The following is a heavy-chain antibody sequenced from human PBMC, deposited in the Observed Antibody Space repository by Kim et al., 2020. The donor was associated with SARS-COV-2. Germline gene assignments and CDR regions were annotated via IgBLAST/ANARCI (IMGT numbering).Heavy chain of an antibody. J-gene: IGHJ6*02. CDR1: GFTFSSYA. V-gene: IGHV3-23*01. Sequence: GGSLRLSCAASGFTFSSYAMSWVRQAPGKGLEWVSAISGSGGSTYYADSVKGRFTISRDNSKNTLYLQMNSLRAEDTAVYYCAKDILYSSSWATDPNYYYYGMDVWGQGTTVTVSS. CDR2: ISGSGGST. D-gene: IGHD6-13*01. CDR3: AKDILYSSSWATDPNYYYYGMDV.